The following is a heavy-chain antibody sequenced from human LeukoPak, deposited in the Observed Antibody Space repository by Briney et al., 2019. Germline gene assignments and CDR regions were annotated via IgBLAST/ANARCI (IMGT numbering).Heavy chain of an antibody. V-gene: IGHV3-48*01. D-gene: IGHD2-2*01. CDR3: ARDRGYYSSTSCALDY. J-gene: IGHJ4*02. Sequence: GGSLRLSCAASGFTFSSYSMNWVRQAPGKGLEWVSYISSISSTIYYADAVKGRFTISRDNAENSLYLEMNNLRTGDTGVYYCARDRGYYSSTSCALDYWGQGTLVTVSS. CDR1: GFTFSSYS. CDR2: ISSISSTI.